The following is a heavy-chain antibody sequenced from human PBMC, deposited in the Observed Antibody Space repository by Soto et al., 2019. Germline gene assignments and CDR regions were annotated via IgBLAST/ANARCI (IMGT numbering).Heavy chain of an antibody. CDR1: GFTFSDYY. CDR2: ISSSSSYT. J-gene: IGHJ4*02. Sequence: GGSLRLSCAASGFTFSDYYMSWIRQAPGKGLEWVSYISSSSSYTSYADSVKGRFTISRDNAKNSLYLQMNSLRAEDTAVYYCASHRSGYAFQWGQGTLVTVSS. V-gene: IGHV3-11*06. CDR3: ASHRSGYAFQ. D-gene: IGHD5-12*01.